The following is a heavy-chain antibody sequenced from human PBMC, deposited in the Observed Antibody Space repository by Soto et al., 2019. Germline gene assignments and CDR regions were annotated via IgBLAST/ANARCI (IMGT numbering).Heavy chain of an antibody. D-gene: IGHD6-13*01. CDR2: IWYDGSNK. J-gene: IGHJ6*02. CDR3: ARVGIAAAGTPYYYGMDV. V-gene: IGHV3-33*01. Sequence: PGGSLRLSCAASGFTFSSYGMHWVRQAPGKGLEWVAVIWYDGSNKYYADSVKGRFTISRDNSKNTLYLQMNSLRAEDTAVYYCARVGIAAAGTPYYYGMDVWGQGTTVTVSS. CDR1: GFTFSSYG.